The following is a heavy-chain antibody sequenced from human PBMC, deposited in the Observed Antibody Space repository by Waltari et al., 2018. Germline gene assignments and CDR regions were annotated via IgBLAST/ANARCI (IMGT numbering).Heavy chain of an antibody. CDR2: IGYDGSNK. CDR1: GFTFSSYG. D-gene: IGHD4-17*01. V-gene: IGHV3-30*18. Sequence: QVQLVESGGGVVQPGRSLRPSCAASGFTFSSYGMHWVRQAPGKGLEWVAVIGYDGSNKYYADSVKGRFTISRDNSKNTLYLQMNSLRAEDTAMYYCAKAPGDGDYALPDYWGQGTLVTVSS. CDR3: AKAPGDGDYALPDY. J-gene: IGHJ4*02.